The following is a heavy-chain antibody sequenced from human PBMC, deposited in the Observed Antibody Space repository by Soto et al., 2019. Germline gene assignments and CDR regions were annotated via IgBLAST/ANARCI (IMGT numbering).Heavy chain of an antibody. D-gene: IGHD4-17*01. V-gene: IGHV1-18*01. CDR1: GYSFSIYG. Sequence: SVNVARKAVGYSFSIYGISRLSQNKGQGLEWMGWISAYNGHTNYAQNLQGRVTMTTDMSTSTAYMELSSLRPEDTAVYYCAADVGGYIYGLARHWGPGTLVTVSS. CDR2: ISAYNGHT. J-gene: IGHJ4*02. CDR3: AADVGGYIYGLARH.